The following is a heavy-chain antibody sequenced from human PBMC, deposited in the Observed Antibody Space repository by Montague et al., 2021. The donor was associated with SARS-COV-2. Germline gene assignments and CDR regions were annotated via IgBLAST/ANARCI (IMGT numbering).Heavy chain of an antibody. Sequence: SETLSLTCTVSGGSISSSDYYWGWIRQPPGKGLEWIGTIYYSGSTYYSPSLKSRVTLSVDTSKNQFSLKLTSLTAADTAVYYCARSSGYNYDISYYGMDVWGPGNTVTVSS. D-gene: IGHD5-18*01. V-gene: IGHV4-39*01. CDR2: IYYSGST. J-gene: IGHJ6*02. CDR1: GGSISSSDYY. CDR3: ARSSGYNYDISYYGMDV.